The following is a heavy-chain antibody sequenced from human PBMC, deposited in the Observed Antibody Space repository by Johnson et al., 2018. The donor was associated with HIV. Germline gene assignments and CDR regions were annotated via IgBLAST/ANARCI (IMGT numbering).Heavy chain of an antibody. D-gene: IGHD6-13*01. J-gene: IGHJ3*02. CDR1: GFTVSSNY. CDR3: AKDLPPNSSWYGAPDAFDI. CDR2: ISYDGSNK. V-gene: IGHV3-30*18. Sequence: QVQLVESGGGLVQPGGSLRLSCAASGFTVSSNYMSWVRQAPGKGLEWVAVISYDGSNKYYADSVKGRFTISRDNSKNTLYLQMNSLRAEDTAVYYCAKDLPPNSSWYGAPDAFDIWGQGTMVTVSS.